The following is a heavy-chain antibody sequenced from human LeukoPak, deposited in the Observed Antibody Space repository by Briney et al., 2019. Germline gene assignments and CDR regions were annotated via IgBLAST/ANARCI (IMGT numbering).Heavy chain of an antibody. CDR2: IYSGGST. CDR1: GFTVSSNY. Sequence: GRSLRLSCAASGFTVSSNYMSWVCQAPGKGLERVSVIYSGGSTYYADSVKGGFTISRDNSKNTLYLQMNSLRAEDTAVYYCARGAVVRGVIPYYFDYWGQGTLVTVSS. D-gene: IGHD3-10*01. J-gene: IGHJ4*02. CDR3: ARGAVVRGVIPYYFDY. V-gene: IGHV3-66*01.